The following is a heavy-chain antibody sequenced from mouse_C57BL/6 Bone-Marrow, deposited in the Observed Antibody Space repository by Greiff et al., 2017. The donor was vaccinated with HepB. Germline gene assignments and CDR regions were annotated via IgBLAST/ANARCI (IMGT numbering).Heavy chain of an antibody. CDR1: GFNIKDYY. CDR3: ASIGAITTVVENYFDD. CDR2: IDPEDGET. D-gene: IGHD1-1*01. Sequence: VQLQQSGAELVKPGASVKLSCTASGFNIKDYYMHWVKQRTEQGLEWIGRIDPEDGETKYAPKFPGKATITADTSSNTAYLQLSSLTSEDTAVYYCASIGAITTVVENYFDDWGQGTTLTVSS. J-gene: IGHJ2*01. V-gene: IGHV14-2*01.